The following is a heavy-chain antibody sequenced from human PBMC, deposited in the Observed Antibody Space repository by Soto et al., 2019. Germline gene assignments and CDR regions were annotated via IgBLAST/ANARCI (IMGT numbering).Heavy chain of an antibody. J-gene: IGHJ4*02. CDR1: GFTFSSYG. V-gene: IGHV3-33*01. CDR3: ARVGYSSSCVDY. D-gene: IGHD6-6*01. Sequence: GGSLRLSCAASGFTFSSYGMHWVRQAPGKGLEWVAVIWYDGSNKYYADSVKGRFTISRDNSKNTLYLQMNSLRAEDTAVYYCARVGYSSSCVDYWGQGTLVTVSS. CDR2: IWYDGSNK.